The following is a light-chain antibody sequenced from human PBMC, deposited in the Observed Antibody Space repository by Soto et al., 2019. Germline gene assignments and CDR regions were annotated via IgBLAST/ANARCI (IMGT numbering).Light chain of an antibody. Sequence: DIVMTQSTLSLPVTPGEPASISCRSSQSLLQSNGYNYVDWYLQKPGQSPQLLIYLGSYRASGVPDRFSGSGSATDFTLKISRVEAEDVGVYYCMQALQTPPAFGQGTRLEI. CDR2: LGS. CDR3: MQALQTPPA. V-gene: IGKV2-28*01. J-gene: IGKJ5*01. CDR1: QSLLQSNGYNY.